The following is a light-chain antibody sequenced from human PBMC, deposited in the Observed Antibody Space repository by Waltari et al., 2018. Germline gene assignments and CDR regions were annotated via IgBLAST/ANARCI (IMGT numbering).Light chain of an antibody. V-gene: IGLV1-40*01. CDR2: GNT. CDR3: QSFDSSLSASV. Sequence: QSVLTQPPSMSGAPGQKVTIPCTGGSSHFGANYDVHWYQQFPGTAPKLLIFGNTNRPSGVPGRLSGSRSGTSASLAIAGLQSEDEAVYYCQSFDSSLSASVFGGGTKLTVL. CDR1: SSHFGANYD. J-gene: IGLJ3*02.